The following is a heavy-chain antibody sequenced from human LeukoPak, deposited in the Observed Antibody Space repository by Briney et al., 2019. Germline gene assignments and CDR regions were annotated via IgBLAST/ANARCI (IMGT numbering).Heavy chain of an antibody. CDR3: AKEHGSSGVPNDFDH. Sequence: PGGSLRLSCAASGFTFSSYAMSWVRQAPGKGLEWVSGISGSGGSTYYADSVKGRFTISRDNSKNTLYLQMNSLRAEDTAVYYCAKEHGSSGVPNDFDHLGQGTLVTVSS. CDR1: GFTFSSYA. CDR2: ISGSGGST. J-gene: IGHJ4*03. V-gene: IGHV3-23*01. D-gene: IGHD3-22*01.